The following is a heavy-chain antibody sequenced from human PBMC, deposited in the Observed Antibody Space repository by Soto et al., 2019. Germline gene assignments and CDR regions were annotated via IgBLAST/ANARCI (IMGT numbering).Heavy chain of an antibody. CDR1: GYTFTSYG. V-gene: IGHV1-18*01. Sequence: QDQLVQFGAEVKKPGASVKVSCKASGYTFTSYGISRLRQAPGQGFEWIGWISAYNGNTYYAQKLQGRVTMTTDTSTATVYMELRRLRFDDPAVYYFATLATEATWGSWSQGTLVTVSS. CDR3: ATLATEATWGS. D-gene: IGHD5-12*01. CDR2: ISAYNGNT. J-gene: IGHJ5*02.